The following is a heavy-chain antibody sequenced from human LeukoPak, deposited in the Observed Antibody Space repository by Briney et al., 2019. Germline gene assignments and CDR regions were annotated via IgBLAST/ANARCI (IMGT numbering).Heavy chain of an antibody. CDR3: ARGSLPYPYRSNQPLLFEPAYYYYGMDV. D-gene: IGHD2-21*02. CDR1: GYTFTSYY. V-gene: IGHV1-18*04. Sequence: ASVKVSCKASGYTFTSYYMHWVRQAPGQGLEWMGWISAYNGNTNYTQKLQGRVTMTTDTSTSTAYMELRSLRSDDTAVYYCARGSLPYPYRSNQPLLFEPAYYYYGMDVWGQGTTVTVSS. J-gene: IGHJ6*02. CDR2: ISAYNGNT.